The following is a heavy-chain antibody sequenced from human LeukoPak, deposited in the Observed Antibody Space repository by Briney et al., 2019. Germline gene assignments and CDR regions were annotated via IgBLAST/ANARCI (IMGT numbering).Heavy chain of an antibody. CDR3: ARDKAATYYDFWSGYYPFDY. Sequence: PGGSLRLSCAAPGFTFSSYEMNWVRQAPGKGLEWVSYISSSGSTIYYADSVKGRFTISRDNAKNSLYLQMNSLRAEDTAVYYCARDKAATYYDFWSGYYPFDYWGQGTLVTVSS. V-gene: IGHV3-48*03. J-gene: IGHJ4*02. CDR2: ISSSGSTI. CDR1: GFTFSSYE. D-gene: IGHD3-3*01.